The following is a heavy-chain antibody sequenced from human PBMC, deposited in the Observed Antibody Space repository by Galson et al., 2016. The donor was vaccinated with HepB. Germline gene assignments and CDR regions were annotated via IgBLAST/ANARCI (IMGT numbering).Heavy chain of an antibody. D-gene: IGHD3-10*01. CDR1: GFTFSSYN. V-gene: IGHV3-21*01. Sequence: SLRLSCAASGFTFSSYNLNWVRQAPGKGLEWVSSISRGSAYIYYADSVKGRFTISRDNAKNSLYLQMHSLRAEDTAVYYCARPRDNYGHAFDIWGRGHSSPSLQ. CDR3: ARPRDNYGHAFDI. J-gene: IGHJ3*02. CDR2: ISRGSAYI.